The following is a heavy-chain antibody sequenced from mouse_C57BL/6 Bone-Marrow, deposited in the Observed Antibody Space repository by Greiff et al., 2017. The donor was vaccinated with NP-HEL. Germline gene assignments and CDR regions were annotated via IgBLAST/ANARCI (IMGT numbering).Heavy chain of an antibody. D-gene: IGHD2-1*01. CDR3: ARKGATMVIYAMDY. V-gene: IGHV2-2*01. CDR1: GFSLTSYG. J-gene: IGHJ4*01. CDR2: IWSGGST. Sequence: QVQLQQSGPGLVQPSQSLSITCTVSGFSLTSYGVHWVRQSPGKGLEWLGVIWSGGSTDYNAAFISRLSISKDNSKSQVFFKMNSLQADDTAIYYCARKGATMVIYAMDYWGQGTSVTVSS.